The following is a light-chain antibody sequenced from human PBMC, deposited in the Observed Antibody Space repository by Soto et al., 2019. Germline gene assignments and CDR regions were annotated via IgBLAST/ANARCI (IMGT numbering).Light chain of an antibody. Sequence: QSVLTQPPSASGSPGQSVAISCTGTSSDVGGYNYVSWYQHHPGKAPKLMIYEVNNRPSGVPDRFSGSKYGNTASLTVSGLQAEDEADYYCSSYACSSNVFGTGTKLTVL. CDR3: SSYACSSNV. J-gene: IGLJ1*01. V-gene: IGLV2-8*01. CDR2: EVN. CDR1: SSDVGGYNY.